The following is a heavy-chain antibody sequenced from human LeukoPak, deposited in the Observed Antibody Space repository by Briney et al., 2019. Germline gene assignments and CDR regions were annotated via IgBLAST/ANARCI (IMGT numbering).Heavy chain of an antibody. CDR2: INPNSGGT. Sequence: GASVKVSCKASGYTFTGYYMHWVRQAPGQGLEWMGWINPNSGGTNYAQKFQGRVTMTRDTSISTAYMELRSLRSDDTAVYYCARDGWSLDTWRDYYNGYWGQGTLVTVSS. V-gene: IGHV1-2*02. CDR3: ARDGWSLDTWRDYYNGY. D-gene: IGHD3-3*01. CDR1: GYTFTGYY. J-gene: IGHJ4*02.